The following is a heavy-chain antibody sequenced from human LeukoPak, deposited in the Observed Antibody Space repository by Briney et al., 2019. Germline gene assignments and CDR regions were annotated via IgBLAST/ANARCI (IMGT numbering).Heavy chain of an antibody. CDR3: ARGNTYDYVWGSYLYAFDI. J-gene: IGHJ3*02. CDR1: GGSISSYY. Sequence: SETLSLTCTVSGGSISSYYWSWIRQPPGKGLEWIGYISYSGSTNYNPSLKSRVTISVDTSKNQFSLKLSSVTAADTAVYYCARGNTYDYVWGSYLYAFDIWGQGTMVTVSS. D-gene: IGHD3-16*02. CDR2: ISYSGST. V-gene: IGHV4-59*01.